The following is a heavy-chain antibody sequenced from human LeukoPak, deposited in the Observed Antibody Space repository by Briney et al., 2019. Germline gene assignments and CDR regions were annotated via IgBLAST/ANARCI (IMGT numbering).Heavy chain of an antibody. V-gene: IGHV4-34*01. Sequence: SETLSLTCAVYGGSFTDYYWSWIRQPPGKGLEWIGEINHSGSTNYNPSLKSRVTISVDTSKNQFSLKLSSVTAADTAVYYCARERIAAAGTGEKMGPFDYWGQGTLVTVSS. D-gene: IGHD6-13*01. CDR3: ARERIAAAGTGEKMGPFDY. CDR2: INHSGST. CDR1: GGSFTDYY. J-gene: IGHJ4*02.